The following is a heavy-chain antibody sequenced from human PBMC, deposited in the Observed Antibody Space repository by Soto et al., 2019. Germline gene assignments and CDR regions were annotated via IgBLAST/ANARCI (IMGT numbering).Heavy chain of an antibody. CDR3: ARDGSGWSRDC. CDR2: ISSSSEYI. CDR1: GFTFSFSS. D-gene: IGHD6-19*01. V-gene: IGHV3-21*01. J-gene: IGHJ4*02. Sequence: AGGSLRLSCAASGFTFSFSSMHWVRQAPGKGLEWVSSISSSSEYIYYADSVKGRFTVSRDNAKNALYLQMNSLRAEDTAVYYCARDGSGWSRDCWGQGTLVTVSS.